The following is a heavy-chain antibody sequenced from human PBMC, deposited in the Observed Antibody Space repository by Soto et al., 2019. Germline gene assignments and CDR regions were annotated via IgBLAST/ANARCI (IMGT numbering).Heavy chain of an antibody. Sequence: QVQLVQSGAEVKKPGASVKVSCKGSGYTFTSNDINWVRQATGQGFEWMGWMSPKSGDTGYSQKYQGRVAMTRDTSRSTAYMELSSLRSEDRAVYYCAGGPRSWGCDFWGQGVLVAVSS. CDR2: MSPKSGDT. CDR3: AGGPRSWGCDF. V-gene: IGHV1-8*01. D-gene: IGHD2-15*01. CDR1: GYTFTSND. J-gene: IGHJ4*02.